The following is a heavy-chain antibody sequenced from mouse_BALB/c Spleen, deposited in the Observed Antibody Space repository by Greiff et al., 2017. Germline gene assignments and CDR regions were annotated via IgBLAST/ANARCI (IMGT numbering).Heavy chain of an antibody. Sequence: EVQLQESGGGLVQPGGSLKLSCAASGFTFSSYTMSWVRQTPEKRLEWVAYISNGGGSTYYPDTVKGRFTISRDNAKNNLYLQMSSLKSEDTAMYYCARHAGMITDAMDYWGQGTSVTVSS. CDR2: ISNGGGST. D-gene: IGHD2-4*01. V-gene: IGHV5-12-2*01. J-gene: IGHJ4*01. CDR1: GFTFSSYT. CDR3: ARHAGMITDAMDY.